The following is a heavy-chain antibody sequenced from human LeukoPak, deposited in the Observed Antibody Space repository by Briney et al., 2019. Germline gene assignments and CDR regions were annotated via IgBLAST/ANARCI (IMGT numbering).Heavy chain of an antibody. Sequence: ASVKVSCKVSGYTLTELSMHWVRQAPGKGLEWMGGFDPEDGETIYAQKFQGRVTMTEDTSTDTAYMELSSLRSEDTAVYYCATGYCSSTSCPLVWDYWGQGTLVTVSS. V-gene: IGHV1-24*01. CDR3: ATGYCSSTSCPLVWDY. CDR1: GYTLTELS. CDR2: FDPEDGET. D-gene: IGHD2-2*01. J-gene: IGHJ4*02.